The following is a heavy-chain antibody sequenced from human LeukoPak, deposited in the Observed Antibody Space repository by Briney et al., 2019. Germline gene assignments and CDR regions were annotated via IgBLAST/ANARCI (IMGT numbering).Heavy chain of an antibody. V-gene: IGHV1-18*01. D-gene: IGHD2-2*02. CDR3: ASTYCSSTSCYNYYMDV. Sequence: ASVKVSCKASGYTFTSCGISWVRQAPGQGLEWMGWISAYNGNTNYAQKLQGRVTMTTDTSTSTAYMELRSLRSDDTAVYYCASTYCSSTSCYNYYMDVWGKGTTVTVSS. J-gene: IGHJ6*03. CDR1: GYTFTSCG. CDR2: ISAYNGNT.